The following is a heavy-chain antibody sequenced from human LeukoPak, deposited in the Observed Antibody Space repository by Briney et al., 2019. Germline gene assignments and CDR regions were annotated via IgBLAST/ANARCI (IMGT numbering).Heavy chain of an antibody. V-gene: IGHV4-4*07. CDR3: ARDSYYSSGITIHYYMDV. J-gene: IGHJ6*03. CDR1: GGSISSYY. CDR2: IYTSGST. Sequence: PSETLSLTCTVSGGSISSYYWSWIRQPAREGLEWIMRIYTSGSTNYNPSLKSRVTMSVDTSENQFSLRLSSVTAADTAVYYCARDSYYSSGITIHYYMDVWGKGITVTVSS. D-gene: IGHD3-22*01.